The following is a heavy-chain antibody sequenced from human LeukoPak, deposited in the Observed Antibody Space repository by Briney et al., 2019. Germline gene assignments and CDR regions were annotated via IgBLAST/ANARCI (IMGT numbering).Heavy chain of an antibody. CDR1: GFTFSSYW. V-gene: IGHV3-74*01. J-gene: IGHJ4*02. Sequence: GGSLRLSCAASGFTFSSYWVHWVRQAPGKGLVWVSRINTDGSSTSYADSVKGRFTISRDNAKNTLYLQMNSLRAEDTAVYYCARDTYDISGYYYGPFDYWGQGTLVTVSS. D-gene: IGHD3-22*01. CDR3: ARDTYDISGYYYGPFDY. CDR2: INTDGSST.